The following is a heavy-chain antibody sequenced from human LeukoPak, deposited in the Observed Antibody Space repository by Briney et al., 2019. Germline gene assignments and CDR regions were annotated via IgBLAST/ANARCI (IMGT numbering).Heavy chain of an antibody. D-gene: IGHD3-3*01. J-gene: IGHJ1*01. CDR1: RFTFSSYS. CDR2: ISSSSSTI. V-gene: IGHV3-48*01. CDR3: ARDAPIYHDFWSGYPEYFQH. Sequence: PGGSLRLSCAASRFTFSSYSMNWVRQAPGKGLEWVSYISSSSSTIYYADSVKGRFTISRDNAKNSLYLQMNSLRAEDTAVYYCARDAPIYHDFWSGYPEYFQHWGQGTLVTVSS.